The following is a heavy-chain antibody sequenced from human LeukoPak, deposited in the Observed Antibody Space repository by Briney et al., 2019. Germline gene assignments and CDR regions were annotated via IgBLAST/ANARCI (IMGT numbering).Heavy chain of an antibody. Sequence: SETLSLTCTVSGGPISSSSYYWGWIRQPPGKGPEWIGSIYYSGNPYYNPSLKSRVTISVDTSSNQFSLKLSSVTAADTAVYYCARHVEYSNGHVDYWGQGTLVTVSS. CDR3: ARHVEYSNGHVDY. J-gene: IGHJ4*02. CDR1: GGPISSSSYY. D-gene: IGHD2/OR15-2a*01. CDR2: IYYSGNP. V-gene: IGHV4-39*01.